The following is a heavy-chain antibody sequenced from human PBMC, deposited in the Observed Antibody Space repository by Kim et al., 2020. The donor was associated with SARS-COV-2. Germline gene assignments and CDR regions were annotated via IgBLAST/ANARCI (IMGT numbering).Heavy chain of an antibody. Sequence: ASVKVSCKASGYTFTSYAMNWVRQAPGQGLEWMGWINTNTGNPTYAQGFTGRFVFSLDTSVSTAYLQISSLKAEDTAVYYCARVNAPYYYDSSGYSDAFDTWGQGTMVTVSS. V-gene: IGHV7-4-1*02. CDR2: INTNTGNP. CDR3: ARVNAPYYYDSSGYSDAFDT. CDR1: GYTFTSYA. D-gene: IGHD3-22*01. J-gene: IGHJ3*02.